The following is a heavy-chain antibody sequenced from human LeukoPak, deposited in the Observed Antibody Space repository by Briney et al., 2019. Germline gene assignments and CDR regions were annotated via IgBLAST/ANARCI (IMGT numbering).Heavy chain of an antibody. V-gene: IGHV3-23*01. CDR3: AKDGYSYGPPYFDY. D-gene: IGHD5-18*01. J-gene: IGHJ4*02. CDR1: GLPFSSYA. CDR2: ISGSGGST. Sequence: GGSLDLSCAASGLPFSSYAMSWVRQAPGKGLEWVSAISGSGGSTYYADSVKGRFTISRDNSKNTLYLQMNSLRAEDTAVYYCAKDGYSYGPPYFDYWGQGTLVTVSS.